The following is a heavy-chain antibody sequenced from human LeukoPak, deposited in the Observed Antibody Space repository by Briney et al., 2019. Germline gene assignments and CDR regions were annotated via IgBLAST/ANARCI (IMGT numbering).Heavy chain of an antibody. V-gene: IGHV3-23*01. CDR1: GFIFSTYA. Sequence: GGSLRLSCAASGFIFSTYAMSWVRQAPGKGLEWVSAISDSGGSTYYADSVKGRFTISRDNSKNTLYLQMNSLRAEDTAVYYCAKGQQWLVRGNYFDYWGQGTLVTVSS. CDR3: AKGQQWLVRGNYFDY. CDR2: ISDSGGST. J-gene: IGHJ4*02. D-gene: IGHD6-19*01.